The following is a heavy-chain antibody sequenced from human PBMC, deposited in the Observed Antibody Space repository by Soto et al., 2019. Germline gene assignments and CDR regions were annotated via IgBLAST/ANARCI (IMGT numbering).Heavy chain of an antibody. Sequence: EVQLVDSGGGLIQPGGSLRLSCAASGFSVSSSHMIWVRQAPGKGLEWVSVIYSGGATYYAVSVKGRFTISRDRSKNTMYLQMDGLRTEDTAVYHCAKLGPYGSESYSFRYNWIDPWGQGNLVTVYS. CDR1: GFSVSSSH. J-gene: IGHJ5*02. V-gene: IGHV3-53*01. CDR3: AKLGPYGSESYSFRYNWIDP. D-gene: IGHD3-10*01. CDR2: IYSGGAT.